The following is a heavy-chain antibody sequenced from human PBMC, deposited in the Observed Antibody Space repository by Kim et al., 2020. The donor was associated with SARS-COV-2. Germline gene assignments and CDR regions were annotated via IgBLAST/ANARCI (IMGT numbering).Heavy chain of an antibody. V-gene: IGHV3-49*02. D-gene: IGHD4-17*01. Sequence: EYAESVRDRFTISRDDSKNIAYLQMNSLKPADTAVYFCTRGTMTQWTYYDLWGQGSLVTVSS. J-gene: IGHJ4*02. CDR3: TRGTMTQWTYYDL.